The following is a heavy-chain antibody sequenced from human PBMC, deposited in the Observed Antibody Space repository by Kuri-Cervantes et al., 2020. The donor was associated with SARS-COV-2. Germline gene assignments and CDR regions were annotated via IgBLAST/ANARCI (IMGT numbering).Heavy chain of an antibody. Sequence: GESLKISCAASGYTFTSYAMHWVRQAPGQRLEWMGWINAGNGNTKYSQKFQGRVTITRDTSASTAYMELSSLRSEDTAVYYCARVDDSGYYGMDVWGQGTTVTVSS. V-gene: IGHV1-3*01. CDR3: ARVDDSGYYGMDV. D-gene: IGHD3-3*01. J-gene: IGHJ6*02. CDR2: INAGNGNT. CDR1: GYTFTSYA.